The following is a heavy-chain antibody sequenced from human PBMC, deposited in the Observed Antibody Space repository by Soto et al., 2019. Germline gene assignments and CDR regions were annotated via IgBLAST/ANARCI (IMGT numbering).Heavy chain of an antibody. CDR2: ISSSGST. J-gene: IGHJ4*02. D-gene: IGHD1-26*01. V-gene: IGHV4-59*01. CDR1: GGSIETYY. CDR3: ARRGSGSYYDC. Sequence: ETLSLTCSVSGGSIETYYWSWMRQSPGKGLEWIGYISSSGSTTYNPSLESRVTLSVDTAKNEFSLKLNSVTAADTAIYYCARRGSGSYYDCWGQGTLVTVSS.